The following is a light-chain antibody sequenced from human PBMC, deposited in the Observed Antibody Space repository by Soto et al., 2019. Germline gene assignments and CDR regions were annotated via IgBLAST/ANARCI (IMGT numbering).Light chain of an antibody. CDR3: PQYGTSPCT. V-gene: IGKV3-20*01. CDR2: GAF. J-gene: IGKJ1*01. CDR1: QSISSTY. Sequence: EIVLPQSPGTLSLSPGERATLSCRASQSISSTYLAWYQQKPGQAPRLLIYGAFSRAVGIPDNLSGSGSGTDFTLTIYRLEPADFEVEDCPQYGTSPCTFGHGTKVEIK.